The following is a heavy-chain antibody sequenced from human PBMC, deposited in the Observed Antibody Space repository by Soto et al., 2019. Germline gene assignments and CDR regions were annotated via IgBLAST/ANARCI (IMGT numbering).Heavy chain of an antibody. Sequence: QITLKESGPTLVKPTQTLTLTCTCSGFSLTTIGVGVGWIRQPPGKALEWLALIYWDDDKRYSPSLKSRLTITKDTSKNQVVLTMTNMDPVDTATYYCARVFRYYYDRYYFDYWGQGTLVTVSS. D-gene: IGHD3-22*01. CDR2: IYWDDDK. J-gene: IGHJ4*02. V-gene: IGHV2-5*02. CDR1: GFSLTTIGVG. CDR3: ARVFRYYYDRYYFDY.